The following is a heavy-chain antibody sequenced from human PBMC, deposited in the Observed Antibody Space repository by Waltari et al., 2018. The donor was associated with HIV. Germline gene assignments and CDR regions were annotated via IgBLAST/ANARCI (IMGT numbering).Heavy chain of an antibody. CDR2: IYTSGST. D-gene: IGHD3-3*01. V-gene: IGHV4-61*02. CDR3: AGQYYDFWSAPEDY. Sequence: QVQLQESGPGLVKPSQTLSLPCTVSGGSISSGSDYWSWIRQPAGKGLEWIGRIYTSGSTNYNPSLKSRVTISVDTSKNQFSLKLSSVTAADTAVYYCAGQYYDFWSAPEDYWGQGTLVTVSS. J-gene: IGHJ4*02. CDR1: GGSISSGSDY.